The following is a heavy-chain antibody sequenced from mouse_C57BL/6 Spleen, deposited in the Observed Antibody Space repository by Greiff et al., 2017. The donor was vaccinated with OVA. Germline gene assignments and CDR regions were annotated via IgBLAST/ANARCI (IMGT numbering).Heavy chain of an antibody. D-gene: IGHD1-1*01. CDR3: AKPLTTVVAEDWYFDV. CDR1: GFSLTSYG. Sequence: VKLVESGPGLVAPSQSLSITCTVSGFSLTSYGVSWVRQPPGKGLEWLGVIWGDGSTNYHSALISRLSISKDNSKSQVFLKLNSLQTDDTATYYCAKPLTTVVAEDWYFDVWGTGTTVTVSS. CDR2: IWGDGST. V-gene: IGHV2-3*01. J-gene: IGHJ1*03.